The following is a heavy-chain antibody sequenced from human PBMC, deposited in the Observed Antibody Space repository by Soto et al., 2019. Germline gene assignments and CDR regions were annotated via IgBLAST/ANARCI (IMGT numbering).Heavy chain of an antibody. CDR1: GGSISNYF. D-gene: IGHD3-3*01. CDR3: ARGGQDFWSGPFDY. Sequence: SETLSLTCTVSGGSISNYFCNWIRQPAGKGLEWIGRIDNSGSTNYNPSLKSRITMSADTSRNQFSLKLNSVTAADTAVYYCARGGQDFWSGPFDYWGQGARGTAPQ. V-gene: IGHV4-4*07. CDR2: IDNSGST. J-gene: IGHJ4*02.